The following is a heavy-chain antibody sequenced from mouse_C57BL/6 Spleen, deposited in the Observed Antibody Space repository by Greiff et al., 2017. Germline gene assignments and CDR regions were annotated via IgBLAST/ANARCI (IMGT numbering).Heavy chain of an antibody. Sequence: QIQLQQPGAELVMPGASVKLSCKASGYTFTSYWMHWVKQRPGQGLEWIGEIDPSDSYTNYNQKFKGKSTLTVDKSSSTAYMQLSSLTSEDSAVYYCARGGGTLREYWYFDVWGTGTTVTVSS. V-gene: IGHV1-69*01. J-gene: IGHJ1*03. CDR1: GYTFTSYW. CDR3: ARGGGTLREYWYFDV. CDR2: IDPSDSYT. D-gene: IGHD3-3*01.